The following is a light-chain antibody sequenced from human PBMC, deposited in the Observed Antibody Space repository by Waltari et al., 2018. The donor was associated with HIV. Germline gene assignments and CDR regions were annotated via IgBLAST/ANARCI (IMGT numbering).Light chain of an antibody. CDR1: ALSMQY. V-gene: IGLV3-25*03. J-gene: IGLJ2*01. CDR3: QSTDRSGSYII. Sequence: SYELTQPPSLSVSPGQTARITCSGDALSMQYGYWYQQTPGQAPVLVIYKDSERSSGIPERFSGSSSRKTVTLTSSGAQAEDEAAYFWQSTDRSGSYIIFGGGTKLTVL. CDR2: KDS.